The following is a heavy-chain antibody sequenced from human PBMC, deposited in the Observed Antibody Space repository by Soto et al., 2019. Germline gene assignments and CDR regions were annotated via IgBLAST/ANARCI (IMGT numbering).Heavy chain of an antibody. J-gene: IGHJ6*03. CDR1: GFTFSSYG. V-gene: IGHV3-30*18. CDR2: ISYDGSNK. Sequence: QVQLVESGGGVVQPGRSLRLSCAASGFTFSSYGMHWVRQAPGKGLEWVAVISYDGSNKYYADSVKGRFTISRDNSKNKLYLQMNSLRAEDTAVYYCAKDVAQEDYYYYMDVWGKGTTVTVSS. D-gene: IGHD2-15*01. CDR3: AKDVAQEDYYYYMDV.